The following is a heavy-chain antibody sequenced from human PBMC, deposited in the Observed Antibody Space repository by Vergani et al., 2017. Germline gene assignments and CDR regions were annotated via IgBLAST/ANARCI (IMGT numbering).Heavy chain of an antibody. CDR1: GGSFSGYY. D-gene: IGHD3-10*01. V-gene: IGHV4-34*01. CDR3: ARGRKGYYGSGSYYVDY. Sequence: QVQLQQWGAGLLKPSETLSLTCAVYGGSFSGYYWSWIRQPPGKGLEWIGEINHSGSTNYNPSLKSRVTISVDTSKNQFSLKLSSVTAADTAVYYCARGRKGYYGSGSYYVDYWGQGTLVTVSS. J-gene: IGHJ4*02. CDR2: INHSGST.